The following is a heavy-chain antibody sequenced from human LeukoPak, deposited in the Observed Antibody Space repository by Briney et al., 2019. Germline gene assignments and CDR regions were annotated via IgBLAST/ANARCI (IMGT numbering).Heavy chain of an antibody. V-gene: IGHV3-21*01. D-gene: IGHD2-2*01. J-gene: IGHJ4*02. Sequence: GGSLRLSCAASGFTFSSYSVNWVRQAPGKGLEWVSPISSSSSYIYYADSVKGRFTISRDNAKNSLYLQMNSLRAEDTAVYYCARDEAVPAAMGYYFDYWGQGTLVTVSS. CDR2: ISSSSSYI. CDR3: ARDEAVPAAMGYYFDY. CDR1: GFTFSSYS.